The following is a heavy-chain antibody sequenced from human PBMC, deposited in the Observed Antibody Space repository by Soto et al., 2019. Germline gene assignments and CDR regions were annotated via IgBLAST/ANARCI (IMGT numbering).Heavy chain of an antibody. CDR3: AKDPAYCSSTSCYLMDV. D-gene: IGHD2-2*01. V-gene: IGHV3-23*01. J-gene: IGHJ6*04. Sequence: EVQLLESGGGLVQPGGSLRLSCAASGFAFSGYAMIWVRQAPGKGLEWVSLISGSGGSTDYADSVQGRFTISRDNSKNTLYLQMNSLRAEDTAVYYCAKDPAYCSSTSCYLMDVWGKGTTVTVSS. CDR2: ISGSGGST. CDR1: GFAFSGYA.